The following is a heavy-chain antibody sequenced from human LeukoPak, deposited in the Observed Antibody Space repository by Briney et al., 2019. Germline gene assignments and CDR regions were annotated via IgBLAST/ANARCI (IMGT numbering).Heavy chain of an antibody. V-gene: IGHV3-21*01. J-gene: IGHJ4*02. CDR2: ISSSSSYI. CDR1: GFTFSSYS. D-gene: IGHD6-13*01. CDR3: AREVIAAAGNDY. Sequence: GGSLRLSCAASGFTFSSYSMNWVRQAPGKGLEWVSSISSSSSYIYYADSVKGRFTISRDSAKNSLYLQMNSLRAEDTAVYYCAREVIAAAGNDYWGQGTLVTVSS.